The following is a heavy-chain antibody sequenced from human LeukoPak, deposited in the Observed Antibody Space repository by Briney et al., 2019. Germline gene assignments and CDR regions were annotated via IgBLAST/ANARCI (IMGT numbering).Heavy chain of an antibody. CDR3: ARARLYYDFWSGYHRVFDY. Sequence: SETLSLTCAVYGGSFSGYYWSWIRQPPGKGLEWIGEINHSGSTNYNPSLKSRVTISVDTSKNQFSLKLSSVTAADTAVYYCARARLYYDFWSGYHRVFDYWGQGTLVTVFS. CDR2: INHSGST. V-gene: IGHV4-34*01. CDR1: GGSFSGYY. J-gene: IGHJ4*02. D-gene: IGHD3-3*01.